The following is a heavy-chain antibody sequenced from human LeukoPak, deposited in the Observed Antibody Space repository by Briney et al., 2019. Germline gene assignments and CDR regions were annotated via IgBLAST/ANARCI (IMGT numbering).Heavy chain of an antibody. CDR3: ARGISTSGTFDAFDI. D-gene: IGHD2-8*01. Sequence: GGSLRLSCAASKFTFNKYGMHWVRQAPGKGLEWVAFIRYDGSNKYYADSVKGRFTISRDNSKSTMYLQMNGLRTEDTAVFYCARGISTSGTFDAFDIWGQGTRVTVSS. V-gene: IGHV3-30*02. CDR2: IRYDGSNK. J-gene: IGHJ3*02. CDR1: KFTFNKYG.